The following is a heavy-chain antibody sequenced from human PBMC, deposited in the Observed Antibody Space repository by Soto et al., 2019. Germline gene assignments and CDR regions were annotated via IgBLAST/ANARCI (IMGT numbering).Heavy chain of an antibody. D-gene: IGHD6-19*01. Sequence: SETLSLTCTVSGGSISSYYWSWIRQPPGKGLEWIGYIYYSGSTNYNPSLKSRVTISVDTSKNQFSLKLSSVTAADTAVYYCASNKIRVAGLYFDYWGQGTLVTVSS. V-gene: IGHV4-59*01. J-gene: IGHJ4*02. CDR3: ASNKIRVAGLYFDY. CDR2: IYYSGST. CDR1: GGSISSYY.